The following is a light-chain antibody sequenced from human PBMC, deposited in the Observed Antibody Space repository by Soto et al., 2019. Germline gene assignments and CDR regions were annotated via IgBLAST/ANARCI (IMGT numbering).Light chain of an antibody. CDR1: QGVTTN. V-gene: IGKV3-15*01. J-gene: IGKJ4*01. CDR2: GAS. CDR3: QQYSTWPLT. Sequence: EIVMTQSPATLSVSPGERATLSCRASQGVTTNLAWYQQKPGQAPRLLMYGASTRATGIPARFSGSGSGTEFTLTISSLQSEDFAVYYCQQYSTWPLTFGGGTKVEIK.